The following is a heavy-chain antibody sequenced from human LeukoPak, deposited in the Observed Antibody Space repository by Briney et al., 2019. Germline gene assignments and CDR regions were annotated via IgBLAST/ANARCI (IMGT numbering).Heavy chain of an antibody. CDR2: INTDGSRT. D-gene: IGHD1-26*01. J-gene: IGHJ3*02. CDR1: GFTFSSYW. Sequence: PGGSLGLSCVASGFTFSSYWMHWVRQAPGKGLVWVSRINTDGSRTSYADSVKGRFTISRDNAKKMLYLQMKSLRAEDTAVYYCAREGIVGATTDAFDIWGQGTMVTVSS. CDR3: AREGIVGATTDAFDI. V-gene: IGHV3-74*01.